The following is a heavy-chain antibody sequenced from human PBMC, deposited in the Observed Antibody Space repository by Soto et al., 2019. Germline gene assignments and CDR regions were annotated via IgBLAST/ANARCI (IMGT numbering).Heavy chain of an antibody. CDR3: AKGYGDYEDYFDY. J-gene: IGHJ4*02. Sequence: PGGSLRLSCAASGFTFDDYAMHWVRQAPGKGLEWVSGISWNSGSIGYADSVKGRFTISRDNAKNSLYLQMNSLRAEDTALYYCAKGYGDYEDYFDYWGQGTLVTVSS. D-gene: IGHD4-17*01. V-gene: IGHV3-9*01. CDR1: GFTFDDYA. CDR2: ISWNSGSI.